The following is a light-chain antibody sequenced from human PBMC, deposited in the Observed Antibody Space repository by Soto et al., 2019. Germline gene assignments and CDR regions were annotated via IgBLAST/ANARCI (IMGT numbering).Light chain of an antibody. CDR2: YDD. CDR1: SSNIGNNA. CDR3: AAWDDSLNGHV. V-gene: IGLV1-36*01. Sequence: QSVLTQPPSVSESPRQRVTISCSGSSSNIGNNAVNWYQQLPGKAPKLLIYYDDLLPSGVSDRFSGSKSGTSASLAISGLQSEDEADYYCAAWDDSLNGHVVGTGTKVPV. J-gene: IGLJ1*01.